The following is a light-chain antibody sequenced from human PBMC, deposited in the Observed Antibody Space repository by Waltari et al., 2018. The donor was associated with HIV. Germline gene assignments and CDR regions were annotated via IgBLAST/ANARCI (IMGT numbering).Light chain of an antibody. Sequence: QSVLTQPPSVSAAPGQTVTIPCSGGSFPIGTNYVSWYQQVPGTAPKLLIYDTYNRPSGIPDRFSGSKSATSATLVIDGLQTGDEADYYCAAWDSSLSVAVFGGGTQVTVL. J-gene: IGLJ3*02. CDR1: SFPIGTNY. CDR3: AAWDSSLSVAV. V-gene: IGLV1-51*01. CDR2: DTY.